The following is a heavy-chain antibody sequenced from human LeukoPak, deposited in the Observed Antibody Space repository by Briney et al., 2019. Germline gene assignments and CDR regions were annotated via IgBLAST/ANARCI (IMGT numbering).Heavy chain of an antibody. D-gene: IGHD3-10*01. J-gene: IGHJ3*01. V-gene: IGHV3-53*01. CDR3: AREGSGRTAYNDGLDV. CDR1: GFTVSSSY. Sequence: PGGSLRLSCAASGFTVSSSYMTWVRQAPGKGLEWVSVIRSGGSTVYSDSVTGRFTISRDNSKNTLYLQLNSLRAEDTAVYYWAREGSGRTAYNDGLDVWGQGTMVTVSS. CDR2: IRSGGST.